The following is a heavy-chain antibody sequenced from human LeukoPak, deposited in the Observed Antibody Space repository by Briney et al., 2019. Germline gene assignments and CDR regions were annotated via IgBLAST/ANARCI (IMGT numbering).Heavy chain of an antibody. CDR2: INPNSGGT. D-gene: IGHD2-15*01. V-gene: IGHV1-2*02. Sequence: ASVKVSCKASGYTFAGYYMHWVRQAPGQGLERMGWINPNSGGTNYAQKFQGRVTMTRDTSISTAYMELSRLRSDDTAVYYCARAAPIVVVVAARYRAFDIWGQGTMVTVSS. CDR3: ARAAPIVVVVAARYRAFDI. CDR1: GYTFAGYY. J-gene: IGHJ3*02.